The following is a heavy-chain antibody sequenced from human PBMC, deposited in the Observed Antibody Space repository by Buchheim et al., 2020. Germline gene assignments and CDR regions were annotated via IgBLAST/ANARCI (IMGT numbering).Heavy chain of an antibody. V-gene: IGHV1-46*01. J-gene: IGHJ4*02. CDR1: GYTFTSYY. Sequence: QVQLVQSGAEVKKPGASVKVSCKASGYTFTSYYMHWVRQAPGQGLEWMGIINPSGGSTSYAQKFQGRVTMTRDTSTSTVYMELSSLRSEDTAVYYCARELVPAAKDWYGGEGFDYWGQGTL. D-gene: IGHD2-2*01. CDR3: ARELVPAAKDWYGGEGFDY. CDR2: INPSGGST.